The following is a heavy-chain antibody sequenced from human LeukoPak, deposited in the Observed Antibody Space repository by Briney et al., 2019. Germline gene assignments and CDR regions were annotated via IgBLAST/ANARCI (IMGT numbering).Heavy chain of an antibody. D-gene: IGHD1-14*01. CDR1: EFTFGSYG. CDR3: ARDENHYGMDV. V-gene: IGHV3-33*01. Sequence: GGSRRLSWAACEFTFGSYGMHWVRQAPGKGLEWVAVIWYDGSNQYYADSVKGRFTISRDNSKNTLYLQMNSLRAEDTAVYYCARDENHYGMDVWGQGTTITVSS. CDR2: IWYDGSNQ. J-gene: IGHJ6*02.